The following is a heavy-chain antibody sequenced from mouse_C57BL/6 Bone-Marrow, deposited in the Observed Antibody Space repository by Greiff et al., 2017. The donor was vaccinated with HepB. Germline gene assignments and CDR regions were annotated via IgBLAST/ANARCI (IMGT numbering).Heavy chain of an antibody. Sequence: QVQLQQPGAELVKPGASVKLSCKASGYTFTSYWMQWVKQRPGQGLEWIGEIDPSDSYTNYNQKFKGKATLTVDTSSSTADMQLSSPTSEDSAVYYCARSGEFFSIYSYVSRYVDYWGQGTTLTVAS. CDR3: ARSGEFFSIYSYVSRYVDY. J-gene: IGHJ2*01. V-gene: IGHV1-50*01. CDR1: GYTFTSYW. CDR2: IDPSDSYT. D-gene: IGHD1-1*01.